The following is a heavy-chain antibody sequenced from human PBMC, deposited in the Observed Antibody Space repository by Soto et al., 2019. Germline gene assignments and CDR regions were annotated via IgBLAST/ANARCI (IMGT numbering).Heavy chain of an antibody. D-gene: IGHD2-15*01. V-gene: IGHV5-51*01. J-gene: IGHJ4*02. CDR2: FYPVNSVT. CDR3: ATSEGYSSSWSFDS. CDR1: GYNFAASW. Sequence: GESLKLSCEGSGYNFAASWIAWLRQMPGKGPVWMGIFYPVNSVTRYNPSFRGQVTISADKSINTAFLQWDSLRASDSAMYYCATSEGYSSSWSFDSWGQGTLVTVSS.